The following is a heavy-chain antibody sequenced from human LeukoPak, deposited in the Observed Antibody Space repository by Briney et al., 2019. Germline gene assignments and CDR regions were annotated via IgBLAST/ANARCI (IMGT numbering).Heavy chain of an antibody. CDR1: GYTFTGYY. Sequence: ASVKVSCXASGYTFTGYYMHWVRQAHGQGLEWMGRINPNSGGTNYAQKFQGRVTMTRDTSISTAYMELSRLRSDDTAVYYCAREGDSSGYYPFDYWGQGTLVTVSS. J-gene: IGHJ4*02. CDR3: AREGDSSGYYPFDY. V-gene: IGHV1-2*06. CDR2: INPNSGGT. D-gene: IGHD3-22*01.